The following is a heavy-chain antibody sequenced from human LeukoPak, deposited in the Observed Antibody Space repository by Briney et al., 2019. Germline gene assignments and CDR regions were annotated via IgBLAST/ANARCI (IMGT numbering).Heavy chain of an antibody. Sequence: GGSLRLSCAVSGFTFSSSWMSWVRQAPGKGLEWVSAIYSGGSTYYADSVKGRFTISRDNSKNTLYLQMNSLRAEDTAVYYCARDGTPGHWFDPWGQGTLVTVSS. CDR1: GFTFSSSW. J-gene: IGHJ5*02. CDR3: ARDGTPGHWFDP. V-gene: IGHV3-66*01. D-gene: IGHD6-13*01. CDR2: IYSGGST.